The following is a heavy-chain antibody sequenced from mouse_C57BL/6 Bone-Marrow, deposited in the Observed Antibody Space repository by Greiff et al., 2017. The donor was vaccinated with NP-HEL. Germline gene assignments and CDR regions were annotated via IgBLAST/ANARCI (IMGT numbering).Heavy chain of an antibody. Sequence: QVQLQQSGAELARPGASVKLSCKASGYTFTSYGISWVKQRTGQGLEWIGEIYPRSGNTYYNEKFKGKATLTADKSSSTAYMELRSLTSEDSAVFFSARTPKYENDWYFDVWGTGTTVTVSS. CDR2: IYPRSGNT. V-gene: IGHV1-81*01. CDR1: GYTFTSYG. D-gene: IGHD2-3*01. CDR3: ARTPKYENDWYFDV. J-gene: IGHJ1*03.